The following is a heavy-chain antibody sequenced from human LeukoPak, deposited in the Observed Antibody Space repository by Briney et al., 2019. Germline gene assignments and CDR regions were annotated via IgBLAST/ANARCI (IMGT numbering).Heavy chain of an antibody. J-gene: IGHJ4*02. Sequence: GRSLRLSCAASGFTFSSYAMHWVRQAPGKGLEWVAVISYDGSNKYYADSVKGRFTISRDNSKNTLYLQMNSLRAEDTAVYYCARDLDYDDSSGPIDYWGQGTLVTVSS. CDR2: ISYDGSNK. D-gene: IGHD3-22*01. CDR1: GFTFSSYA. V-gene: IGHV3-30-3*01. CDR3: ARDLDYDDSSGPIDY.